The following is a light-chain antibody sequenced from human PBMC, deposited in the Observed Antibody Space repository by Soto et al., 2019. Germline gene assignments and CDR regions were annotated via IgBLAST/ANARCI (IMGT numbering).Light chain of an antibody. J-gene: IGKJ5*01. V-gene: IGKV3-20*01. CDR3: QQYGTSPNT. CDR2: GAS. CDR1: QSVSSSY. Sequence: SPGTLSLSPGEGTTLSCMASQSVSSSYLAWYQQKPGQAPRLLIYGASSRATGIPDRFSGSGSGTDFTLTISRLEPEDFAVYYCQQYGTSPNTFGQGTRLEIK.